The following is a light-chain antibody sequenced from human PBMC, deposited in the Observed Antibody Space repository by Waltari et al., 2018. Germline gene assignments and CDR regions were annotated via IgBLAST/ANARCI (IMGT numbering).Light chain of an antibody. CDR1: QSLRNNF. CDR3: QQYGRSPLT. Sequence: EILLTPSPGTLSLSPGERAHLPCRASQSLRNNFLVWYQQKPGPAPRLLIYDASRRATGIPDRFSGSGSGTDFTLTISRLEPEDFAVYFCQQYGRSPLTFGGGTKVEIK. CDR2: DAS. V-gene: IGKV3-20*01. J-gene: IGKJ4*01.